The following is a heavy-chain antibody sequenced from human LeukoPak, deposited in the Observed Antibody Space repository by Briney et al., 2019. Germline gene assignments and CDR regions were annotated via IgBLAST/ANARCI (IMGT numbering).Heavy chain of an antibody. CDR2: SRNKVNSYTT. CDR1: GFTFSDHY. J-gene: IGHJ4*02. D-gene: IGHD3-22*01. V-gene: IGHV3-72*01. CDR3: ARVTYYYDSSGYYFLDY. Sequence: GRSLRLSCAASGFTFSDHYMDWVRQAPGKGLEWVGRSRNKVNSYTTEYAASVKGRFTISRDDSKNSLYLQMNSLKTEDTAVYYCARVTYYYDSSGYYFLDYWGQGTLVTVSS.